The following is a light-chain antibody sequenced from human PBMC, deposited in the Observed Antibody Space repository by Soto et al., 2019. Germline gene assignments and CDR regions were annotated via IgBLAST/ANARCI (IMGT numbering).Light chain of an antibody. CDR2: GAS. V-gene: IGKV3-20*01. J-gene: IGKJ2*01. CDR3: QQYGSSPYT. Sequence: DIVLTQSPGTLSLSPGERPTLSCRASQSVPGRSLAWYNQKPGQAPRLLISGASTRATGIPDRFSGSGSGTDFTLTISRLEPEDFAVYYCQQYGSSPYTFGQGTKLQIK. CDR1: QSVPGRS.